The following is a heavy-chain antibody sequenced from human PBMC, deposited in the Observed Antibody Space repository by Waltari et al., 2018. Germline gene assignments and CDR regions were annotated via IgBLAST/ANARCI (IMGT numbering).Heavy chain of an antibody. CDR1: GGSFSGYY. CDR3: ARGRRYYYDSSGYYYSY. CDR2: ITHIGST. V-gene: IGHV4-34*01. Sequence: QVQLQQWGAGLLKPSETLSLTCAVYGGSFSGYYWSWIRQHPGKGLEWIGEITHIGSTNSHPSLKSRVTISVDTSTNHVSRKLSSVTAADTAVYYCARGRRYYYDSSGYYYSYWGQGTLVTVSS. D-gene: IGHD3-22*01. J-gene: IGHJ4*02.